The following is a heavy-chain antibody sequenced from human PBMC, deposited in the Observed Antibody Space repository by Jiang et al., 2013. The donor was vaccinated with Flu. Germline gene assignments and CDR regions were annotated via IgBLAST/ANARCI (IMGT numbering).Heavy chain of an antibody. V-gene: IGHV6-1*01. CDR1: GDSVSSDIAA. CDR2: TYYRSKWYN. J-gene: IGHJ3*02. Sequence: SQTLSLTCVISGDSVSSDIAAWNWIRQSPSGGLEWLGRTYYRSKWYNDYAVSVKSRITINPDTSKNQFSLQLNSVTPEDTAVYYCARDLLLRQWLESDHPDAFDIWGQGTMVTVSS. D-gene: IGHD6-19*01. CDR3: ARDLLLRQWLESDHPDAFDI.